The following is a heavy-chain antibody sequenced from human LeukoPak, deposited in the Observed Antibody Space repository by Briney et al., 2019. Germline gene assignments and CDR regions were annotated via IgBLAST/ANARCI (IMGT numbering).Heavy chain of an antibody. D-gene: IGHD4-11*01. J-gene: IGHJ3*02. CDR1: GGSFSSGDYY. Sequence: SETLSLTCTVSGGSFSSGDYYWSWIRQSPGKGLEWIGYIFYSGRTNYNPSLKSRVTISVDTSKNQFSLKLSSVTAADTAVYYCARGGLHDDAFDIWGQGTMVTVSS. CDR3: ARGGLHDDAFDI. V-gene: IGHV4-30-4*01. CDR2: IFYSGRT.